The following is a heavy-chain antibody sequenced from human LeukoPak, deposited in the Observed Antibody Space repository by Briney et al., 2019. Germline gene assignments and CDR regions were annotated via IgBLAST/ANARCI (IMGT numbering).Heavy chain of an antibody. J-gene: IGHJ3*02. D-gene: IGHD6-13*01. Sequence: PGRSLRLSCAASGFTFSSYGMHWVRQAPGKGLEWVAVISYDGSNKYYADSVKGRFTISRDNSKNTLYLQMNSLRAEDTAVYYCARHSSSWYCRAFDIWGQGTMVTVSS. V-gene: IGHV3-30*03. CDR2: ISYDGSNK. CDR1: GFTFSSYG. CDR3: ARHSSSWYCRAFDI.